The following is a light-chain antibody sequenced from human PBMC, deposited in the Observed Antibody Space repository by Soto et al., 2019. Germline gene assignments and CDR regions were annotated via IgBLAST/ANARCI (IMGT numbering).Light chain of an antibody. CDR2: AAS. V-gene: IGKV1-17*01. CDR1: QDIRSD. CDR3: LQDNSYPFT. Sequence: DIQMTQSPSSLSASVGDRVTITCRASQDIRSDLGWFQQKPGKAPKRLIYAASTLESGVPSRFSGSRSGTEFTLTISSLQPEDFATYYCLQDNSYPFTFGPGTKVYIK. J-gene: IGKJ3*01.